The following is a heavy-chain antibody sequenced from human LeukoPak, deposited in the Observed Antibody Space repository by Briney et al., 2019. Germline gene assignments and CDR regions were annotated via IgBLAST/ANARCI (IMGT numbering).Heavy chain of an antibody. D-gene: IGHD5-12*01. J-gene: IGHJ2*01. Sequence: ASVKVSCKASGYTFIRNHIHWVRQAPGQGLEWMGIINPSGGGTTYAQKFQGRVTMTRDTSTTTVYMELSSLKSEDTAVYYCARVHDYYWYFGLWGRGTLVTVSS. CDR1: GYTFIRNH. V-gene: IGHV1-46*01. CDR2: INPSGGGT. CDR3: ARVHDYYWYFGL.